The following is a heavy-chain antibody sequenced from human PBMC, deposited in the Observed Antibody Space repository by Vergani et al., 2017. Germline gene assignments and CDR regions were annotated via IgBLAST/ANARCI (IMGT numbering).Heavy chain of an antibody. J-gene: IGHJ4*02. CDR3: ARELGTDYYDSSGLFDY. CDR1: GFTFSDYY. V-gene: IGHV3-11*01. CDR2: ISSSGSTI. D-gene: IGHD3-22*01. Sequence: QVQLVESGGGLVKPGGSLRLSCAASGFTFSDYYMSWIRQAPGKGLEGVSYISSSGSTIDDADSGKGRFTISRDNAKNSLQLQMNSLRAEDTAVYYCARELGTDYYDSSGLFDYWGQGTLVTVSS.